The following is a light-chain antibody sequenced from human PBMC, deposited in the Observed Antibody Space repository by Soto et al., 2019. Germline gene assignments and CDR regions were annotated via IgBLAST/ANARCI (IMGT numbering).Light chain of an antibody. CDR3: GQFVSSPPRT. CDR2: DAS. CDR1: QTIRSD. J-gene: IGKJ1*01. Sequence: EIVMTQSPVTLSVSPGERATLSCRASQTIRSDVAWYQQKPGQAPRLLISDASNRATGIPDRFSGSGSGTDFILTISRLEPEDFALYYCGQFVSSPPRTFGQGTKVDIK. V-gene: IGKV3-20*01.